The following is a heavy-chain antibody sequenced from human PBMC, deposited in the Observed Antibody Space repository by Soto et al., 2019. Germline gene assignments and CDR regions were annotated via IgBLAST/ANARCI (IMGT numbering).Heavy chain of an antibody. CDR2: IYSGGST. CDR3: ARSIAAAGTHYYYGMDV. Sequence: PGGSLRLSCAASGFTVSSNYMSWVRQAPGKGLEWVSVIYSGGSTYYADSVKGRFTISRDNSKITLYLQMNSLRAEDTAVYYCARSIAAAGTHYYYGMDVWGQGTTVTVSS. D-gene: IGHD6-13*01. CDR1: GFTVSSNY. V-gene: IGHV3-53*01. J-gene: IGHJ6*02.